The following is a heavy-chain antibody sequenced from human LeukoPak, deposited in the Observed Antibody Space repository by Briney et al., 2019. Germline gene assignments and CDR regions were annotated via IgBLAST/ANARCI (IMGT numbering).Heavy chain of an antibody. CDR1: GFTFNSFG. D-gene: IGHD3-22*01. Sequence: GGSLRLSCAASGFTFNSFGMHWVRQAPGKGLEWVAVISYDGSNKYFADSVKGRFTISRDNSKNTLYLQMNSLRAEDTAVYYCAKDYDSSGWAAFDIWGQRTMVTVSS. J-gene: IGHJ3*02. CDR3: AKDYDSSGWAAFDI. CDR2: ISYDGSNK. V-gene: IGHV3-30*18.